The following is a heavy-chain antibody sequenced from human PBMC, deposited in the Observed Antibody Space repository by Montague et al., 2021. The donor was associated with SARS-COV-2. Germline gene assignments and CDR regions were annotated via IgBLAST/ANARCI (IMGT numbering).Heavy chain of an antibody. V-gene: IGHV4-59*08. CDR3: ARGFDY. CDR1: GGSISSYY. J-gene: IGHJ4*02. CDR2: IYYCGST. Sequence: SETLSLTCTVSGGSISSYYWCWTRLPPGQGLEWIGYIYYCGSTNNNPTLKSSVTISVDTSRYQFSLKLSSVTAADTAAYYCARGFDYWGQGTLVTVSS.